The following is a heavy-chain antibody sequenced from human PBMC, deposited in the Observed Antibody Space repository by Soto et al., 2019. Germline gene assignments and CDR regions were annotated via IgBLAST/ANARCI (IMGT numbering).Heavy chain of an antibody. V-gene: IGHV3-23*01. CDR1: GFTFHNYA. J-gene: IGHJ4*03. CDR3: ATKEEYDHVWWKSPFD. D-gene: IGHD3-16*01. CDR2: INGPGDDT. Sequence: EVQLLEAGGNLVQPGGSLRLSCAASGFTFHNYAMSWVRQAPGKGLEWVSSINGPGDDTYYADSVKGRFTISRDNSKNTLHLQMNSLRAEDMALYYCATKEEYDHVWWKSPFDCGQGTLVTVSS.